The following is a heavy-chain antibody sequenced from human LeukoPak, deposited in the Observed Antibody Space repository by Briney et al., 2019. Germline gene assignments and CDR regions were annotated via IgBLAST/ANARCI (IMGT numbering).Heavy chain of an antibody. J-gene: IGHJ6*02. D-gene: IGHD6-13*01. CDR2: IYAAGTT. Sequence: GGSLRLSCAASGITVNSNHMSWVRQAPGKGLECVSVIYAAGTTYYADSVKGRFTISRDNSKNTLYLQMNSLRAEDTAVYYCAREIQYSSSWYTPSYYYYGMDVWGQGTTVTVSS. CDR3: AREIQYSSSWYTPSYYYYGMDV. V-gene: IGHV3-53*01. CDR1: GITVNSNH.